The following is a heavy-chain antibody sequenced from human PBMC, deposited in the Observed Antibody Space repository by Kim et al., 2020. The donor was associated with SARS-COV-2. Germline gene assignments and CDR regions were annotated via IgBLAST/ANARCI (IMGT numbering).Heavy chain of an antibody. D-gene: IGHD3-10*01. CDR3: ARAGRGVISYYYYGMDV. V-gene: IGHV3-11*06. J-gene: IGHJ6*02. CDR1: GFTFSDYY. CDR2: ISSSSSYT. Sequence: GGSLRLSCAASGFTFSDYYMSWIRQAPGKGLEWVSYISSSSSYTNYADSVKGRFTISRDNAKNSLYLQMNSLRAEDTALYYCARAGRGVISYYYYGMDVWGQGTTVTVSS.